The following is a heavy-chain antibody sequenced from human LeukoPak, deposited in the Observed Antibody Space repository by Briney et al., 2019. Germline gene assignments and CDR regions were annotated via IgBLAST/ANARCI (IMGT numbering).Heavy chain of an antibody. CDR1: GGSISSSSYY. J-gene: IGHJ6*03. CDR2: IYYSGST. CDR3: ARGPPYCSTTNCYYMDV. V-gene: IGHV4-39*07. D-gene: IGHD2-2*01. Sequence: SETLSLTCTVSGGSISSSSYYWGWIRQPPGKGLEWIGGIYYSGSTYYNPSLKSRVTISVDTSKNQFSLKLSSVTAADTAVYYCARGPPYCSTTNCYYMDVWGKGTTVTVSS.